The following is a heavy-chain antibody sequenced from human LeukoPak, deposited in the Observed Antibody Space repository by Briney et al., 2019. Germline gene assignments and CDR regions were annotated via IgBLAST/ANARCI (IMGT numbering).Heavy chain of an antibody. J-gene: IGHJ4*02. CDR1: GFNFTSYN. Sequence: GGSLRLSCAASGFNFTSYNMIWVRQAPGKGLEWVSYISSSSTIIYYAGSVKGRFTISRDNAKNSLYLQMNSLRDEDTAVYYCARSAYCSGGSCYPNDYWGQGTLVTVSS. V-gene: IGHV3-48*02. CDR2: ISSSSTII. CDR3: ARSAYCSGGSCYPNDY. D-gene: IGHD2-15*01.